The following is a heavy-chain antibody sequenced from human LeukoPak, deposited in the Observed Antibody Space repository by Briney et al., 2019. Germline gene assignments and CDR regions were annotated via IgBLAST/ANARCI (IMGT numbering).Heavy chain of an antibody. CDR1: GYTFTSYG. Sequence: ASVKVSCKASGYTFTSYGISWLRQAPGQGLEWMGWINPYNANTNYAQKLQGRVIMTTVTSTSTAYMEVRSLRSDDTAVYYCARDRSDSGDYVLLDNWGQGTLVTVSS. J-gene: IGHJ4*02. CDR3: ARDRSDSGDYVLLDN. V-gene: IGHV1-18*01. D-gene: IGHD4-17*01. CDR2: INPYNANT.